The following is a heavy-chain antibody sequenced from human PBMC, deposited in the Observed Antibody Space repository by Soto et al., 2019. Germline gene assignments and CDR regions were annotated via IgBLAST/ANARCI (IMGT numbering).Heavy chain of an antibody. Sequence: GESLKISCAASGFTFSSYWMNWVRQAPAKGLEWVANIKQDGSKKYYVDSVKGRFTISRDNAKSSLYLQMNSLRVEDTAVYYCARGHSEGETYYYYGLDVWGQGTTVTVSS. V-gene: IGHV3-7*01. CDR3: ARGHSEGETYYYYGLDV. D-gene: IGHD3-16*01. J-gene: IGHJ6*02. CDR2: IKQDGSKK. CDR1: GFTFSSYW.